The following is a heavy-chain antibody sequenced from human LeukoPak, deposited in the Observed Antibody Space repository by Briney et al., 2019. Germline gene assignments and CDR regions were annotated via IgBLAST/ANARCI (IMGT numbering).Heavy chain of an antibody. J-gene: IGHJ6*02. V-gene: IGHV3-23*01. CDR3: AKVPYGSGSFYYYGMDV. D-gene: IGHD3-10*01. Sequence: PGGSLRLSCVASGFTFSNYAMTWVRQAPGKGLEWVSAISGSGGSTYYADSVKGRLTISRDNSKNTLYLQMNSLRAEDTAVYYCAKVPYGSGSFYYYGMDVWGQGTTVTVSS. CDR2: ISGSGGST. CDR1: GFTFSNYA.